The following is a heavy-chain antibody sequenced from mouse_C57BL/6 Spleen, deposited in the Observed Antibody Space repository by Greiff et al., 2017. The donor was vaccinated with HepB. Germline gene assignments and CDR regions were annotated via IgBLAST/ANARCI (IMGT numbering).Heavy chain of an antibody. J-gene: IGHJ3*01. CDR3: ASLYDGPFAY. Sequence: QVQLKESGPGLVQPSQSLSITCTVSGFSLTSYGVHWVRQSPGKGLEWLGVIWSGGSTDYNAACISRLSISKDNSKSQVFFKMNSLQADDTAIYYCASLYDGPFAYWGQGTLVTVSA. CDR2: IWSGGST. V-gene: IGHV2-2*01. D-gene: IGHD2-3*01. CDR1: GFSLTSYG.